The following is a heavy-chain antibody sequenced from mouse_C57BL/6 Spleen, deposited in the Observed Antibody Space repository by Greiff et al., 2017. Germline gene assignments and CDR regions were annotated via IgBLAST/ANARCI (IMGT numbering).Heavy chain of an antibody. CDR3: AKNRGYNYYAMDY. V-gene: IGHV2-5*01. CDR1: GFSLTSYG. Sequence: VQVVESGPGLVQPSQSLSITCTVSGFSLTSYGVHWVRQSPGKGLEWLGVIWRGGSTDSNAAFMSRLSITKDNSKSQVFFKMNSLQADDTAIYYGAKNRGYNYYAMDYWGQGTSVTVSS. CDR2: IWRGGST. J-gene: IGHJ4*01.